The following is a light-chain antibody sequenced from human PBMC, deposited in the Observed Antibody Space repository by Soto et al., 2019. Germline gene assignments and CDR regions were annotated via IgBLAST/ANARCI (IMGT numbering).Light chain of an antibody. J-gene: IGKJ1*01. CDR3: QQYNSYSRT. V-gene: IGKV1-5*01. Sequence: DIQMTQSPSTLSASVGXRVXXTCRASQSISSWLAWYQQKPGKAPKLLIYDASSLESGVPSRFSGSGSGTEFTLTISSLQPDDFATYYCQQYNSYSRTFGQGTKVDIK. CDR1: QSISSW. CDR2: DAS.